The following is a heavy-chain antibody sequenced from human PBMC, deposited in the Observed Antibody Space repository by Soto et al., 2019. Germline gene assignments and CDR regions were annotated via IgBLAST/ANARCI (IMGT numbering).Heavy chain of an antibody. Sequence: SQTLSLTCAISGDSVSSNSAAWNWIRQSPSGGLEWLGRTYYRSRWYNDYAVSVRSRITINPDTSKNQFSLHLNSVTPEDTAVYYCAGTISLQWYYMDVWGKGTTVTVYS. J-gene: IGHJ6*03. CDR3: AGTISLQWYYMDV. V-gene: IGHV6-1*01. CDR1: GDSVSSNSAA. D-gene: IGHD1-7*01. CDR2: TYYRSRWYN.